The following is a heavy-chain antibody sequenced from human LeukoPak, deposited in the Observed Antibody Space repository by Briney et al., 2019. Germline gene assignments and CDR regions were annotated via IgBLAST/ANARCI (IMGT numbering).Heavy chain of an antibody. CDR3: AKDIGRDQYDSRHFDY. CDR1: GFTFDDYA. Sequence: GGSLRLSCVASGFTFDDYAMHWARQAPGKGLEWVSGISWNSGDVGYTGSVNGRFTVSRDNAKNSLYLQMKSLRPEDTALYYCAKDIGRDQYDSRHFDYWGQGTLVTVSS. J-gene: IGHJ4*02. CDR2: ISWNSGDV. V-gene: IGHV3-9*01. D-gene: IGHD3-22*01.